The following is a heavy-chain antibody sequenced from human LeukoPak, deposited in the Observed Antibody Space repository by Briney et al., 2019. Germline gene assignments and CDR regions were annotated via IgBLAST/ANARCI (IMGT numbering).Heavy chain of an antibody. D-gene: IGHD3-22*01. CDR2: ISYDGSNK. CDR3: AKGATMIVVEGIFDY. Sequence: GSLRPSCAASGFTLSSYGMHWVRQAPGQGLEWVAVISYDGSNKYYADSVKGRFTISRDNSKNTLYLQMNSLRAEDTAVYYCAKGATMIVVEGIFDYWGQGTLVTVSS. CDR1: GFTLSSYG. V-gene: IGHV3-30*18. J-gene: IGHJ4*02.